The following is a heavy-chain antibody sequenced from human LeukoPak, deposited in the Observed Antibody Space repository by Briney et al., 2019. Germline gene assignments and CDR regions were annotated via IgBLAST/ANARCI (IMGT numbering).Heavy chain of an antibody. CDR2: ISLSGGTI. J-gene: IGHJ4*02. CDR3: ARDFPTITSWYYFDS. Sequence: PGGSLRLSCAASGFKIDDYYMSWIRQAPGKGLEWVSHISLSGGTIHYADSVKGRFTVSRDNAKNSLYLQMNSLRAEDMAVYYCARDFPTITSWYYFDSWGQGALVVVSS. D-gene: IGHD2-2*01. CDR1: GFKIDDYY. V-gene: IGHV3-11*01.